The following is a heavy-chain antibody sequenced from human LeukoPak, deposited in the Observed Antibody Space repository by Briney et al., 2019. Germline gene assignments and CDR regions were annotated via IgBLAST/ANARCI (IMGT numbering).Heavy chain of an antibody. J-gene: IGHJ4*02. CDR3: ARGRKLVAPTYFFDY. V-gene: IGHV3-23*01. CDR1: GFTFSTYA. Sequence: GVSLRLSCAASGFTFSTYAMNWVRQAPGQGLEWVSGISGSGDNTYYADSVRGRFTISRDKSKSTVYLQMNSLGVEDTAIYYCARGRKLVAPTYFFDYWGQGTLVTVSS. CDR2: ISGSGDNT. D-gene: IGHD2-15*01.